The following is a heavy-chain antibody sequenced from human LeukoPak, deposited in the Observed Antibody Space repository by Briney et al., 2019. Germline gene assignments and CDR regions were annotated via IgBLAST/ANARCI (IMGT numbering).Heavy chain of an antibody. J-gene: IGHJ6*03. V-gene: IGHV4-34*01. Sequence: SETLSLTCAVYVGSFSGYYWSWIRQPPGKGLEWIGEINHSGSTNYNSSLKSRVTISVDTSKNQFSLKLSSVTAADTAVYYCSRGYYGSGSHCCHMDVWGKGTTITVS. CDR1: VGSFSGYY. CDR2: INHSGST. CDR3: SRGYYGSGSHCCHMDV. D-gene: IGHD3-10*01.